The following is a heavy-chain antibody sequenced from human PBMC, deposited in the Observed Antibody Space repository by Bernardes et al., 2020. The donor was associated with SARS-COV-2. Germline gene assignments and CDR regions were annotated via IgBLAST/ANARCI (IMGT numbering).Heavy chain of an antibody. Sequence: GSLRLFCAASGFTFSSYWMHWVRQAPGKGLVWVSRINSDGSSTSYADSVKGRFTISRDNAKNTLYLQMNSLRAEDTAVYYCASEYSSSWPGYYSYYYGMDVWSQVTTVTVSS. CDR3: ASEYSSSWPGYYSYYYGMDV. CDR2: INSDGSST. J-gene: IGHJ6*02. V-gene: IGHV3-74*01. CDR1: GFTFSSYW. D-gene: IGHD6-13*01.